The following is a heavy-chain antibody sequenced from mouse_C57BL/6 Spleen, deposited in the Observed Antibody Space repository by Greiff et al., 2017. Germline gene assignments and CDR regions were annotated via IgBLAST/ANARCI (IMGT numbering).Heavy chain of an antibody. V-gene: IGHV1-82*01. Sequence: QVQLKQSGPELVKPGASVKISCKASGYAFSSSWMNWVKQRPGKGLEWIGRIYPGDGDTNYNGKFKGKDTLTADKSSSTAYMQLSSLTSEDSAVYFCARGGMAVATRDYAMDYWGQGTSVTVSS. CDR2: IYPGDGDT. D-gene: IGHD1-1*02. CDR3: ARGGMAVATRDYAMDY. CDR1: GYAFSSSW. J-gene: IGHJ4*01.